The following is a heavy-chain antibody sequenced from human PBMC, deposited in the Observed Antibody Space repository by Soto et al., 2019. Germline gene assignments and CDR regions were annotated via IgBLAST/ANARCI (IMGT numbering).Heavy chain of an antibody. CDR1: GGTFSSYA. V-gene: IGHV1-69*13. J-gene: IGHJ6*02. CDR3: ARRTVTQYYYYGMDV. CDR2: IIPIFGTA. D-gene: IGHD4-4*01. Sequence: SVKVSCKASGGTFSSYAISWVRQAPGQGLEWKGGIIPIFGTANYAKKIQGRITITADESTSTAYMKLSSLRTEDTAMKYCARRTVTQYYYYGMDVWGQGTTVTVSS.